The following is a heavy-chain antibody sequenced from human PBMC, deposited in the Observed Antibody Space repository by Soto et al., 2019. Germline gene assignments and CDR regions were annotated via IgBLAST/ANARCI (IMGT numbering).Heavy chain of an antibody. J-gene: IGHJ5*02. V-gene: IGHV2-5*02. Sequence: ESGPTLVNPTQTLTLTCTFSGFSLSTSGVGVGWIRQPPGKALEWLALIYWDDDKRYSPSLKSRLTITKDTSKNQVVLTMTNMDPVDTATYYCARNSQLLWFGELFDSWFDPWGQGTLVTVSS. D-gene: IGHD3-10*01. CDR2: IYWDDDK. CDR3: ARNSQLLWFGELFDSWFDP. CDR1: GFSLSTSGVG.